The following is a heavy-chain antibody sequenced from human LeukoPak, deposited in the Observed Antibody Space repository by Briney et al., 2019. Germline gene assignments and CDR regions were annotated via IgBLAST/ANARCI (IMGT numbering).Heavy chain of an antibody. Sequence: GASVKVSCKASGYTFTGYYMHWVRQAPGQGLEWMGWINPNSGGTNYAQKFQGRVTMTRDTSISTAYMELSRLRSDDTAVYYCASTGGSGWYSPRVGYFDYWGQGTLVTVSS. CDR3: ASTGGSGWYSPRVGYFDY. D-gene: IGHD6-19*01. CDR2: INPNSGGT. V-gene: IGHV1-2*02. CDR1: GYTFTGYY. J-gene: IGHJ4*02.